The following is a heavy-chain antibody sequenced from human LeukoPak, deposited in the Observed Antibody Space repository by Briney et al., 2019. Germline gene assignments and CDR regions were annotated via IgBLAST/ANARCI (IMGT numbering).Heavy chain of an antibody. CDR1: GGTFSSYA. CDR2: IIPIFGTA. V-gene: IGHV1-69*05. D-gene: IGHD2-21*01. J-gene: IGHJ4*02. Sequence: GASVKVSCKASGGTFSSYAISWVRQAPGQGLEWMGGIIPIFGTANYAQKFQGRVTTTTDESTSTAYMELSSLRSEDTAVYYCARGPTLFYYFDYWGQGTLVSVSS. CDR3: ARGPTLFYYFDY.